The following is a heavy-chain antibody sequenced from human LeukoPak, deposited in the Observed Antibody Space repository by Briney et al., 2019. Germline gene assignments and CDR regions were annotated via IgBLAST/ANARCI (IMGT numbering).Heavy chain of an antibody. Sequence: ASVKVSCKAPGYTFTGYYIHWVRQAPGQGREWMGRINPNSGATNYAQNFQGSVTLTGDKSISTAYMELSGLRSDDTAVYYCASNYDYVWGSPIDYWGQGTLVTVSS. V-gene: IGHV1-2*06. D-gene: IGHD3-16*01. CDR1: GYTFTGYY. CDR3: ASNYDYVWGSPIDY. J-gene: IGHJ4*02. CDR2: INPNSGAT.